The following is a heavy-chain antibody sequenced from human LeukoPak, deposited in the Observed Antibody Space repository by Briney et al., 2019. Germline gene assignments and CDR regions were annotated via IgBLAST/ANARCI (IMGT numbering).Heavy chain of an antibody. CDR2: TYPGDSDT. V-gene: IGHV5-51*01. CDR1: GYSFTSYW. D-gene: IGHD1-26*01. CDR3: ARRIVGATYGMDV. J-gene: IGHJ6*02. Sequence: GESLQISCKGSGYSFTSYWIGWVRQMPGKGLEWMGITYPGDSDTRYSPSFQGQVTISADKSISTAYLQWSSLKASDTAMYYCARRIVGATYGMDVWGQGTTVTVSS.